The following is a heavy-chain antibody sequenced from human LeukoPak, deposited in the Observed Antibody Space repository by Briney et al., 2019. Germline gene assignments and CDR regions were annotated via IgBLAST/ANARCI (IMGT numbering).Heavy chain of an antibody. CDR3: ARDLVYYDSSSYSDTFDI. V-gene: IGHV1-18*01. CDR1: GYTFTSYG. CDR2: ISANNGKT. D-gene: IGHD3-22*01. Sequence: ASVKVSCKASGYTFTSYGISWVRQAPGQGLEWMGWISANNGKTHYAQKLQGRVTMTTDTSTSTAYMELRSLRSDDTAVYYCARDLVYYDSSSYSDTFDIWGQGTMVAVSS. J-gene: IGHJ3*02.